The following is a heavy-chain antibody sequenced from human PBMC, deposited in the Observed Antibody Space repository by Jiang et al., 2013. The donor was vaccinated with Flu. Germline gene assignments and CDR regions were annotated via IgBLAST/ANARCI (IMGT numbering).Heavy chain of an antibody. CDR1: GGSIRSSSYY. V-gene: IGHV4-39*01. CDR2: IYYSGST. CDR3: ATDLVLMLYATPYYGMDV. J-gene: IGHJ6*02. D-gene: IGHD2-8*01. Sequence: LLKPSETLSLTCIVSGGSIRSSSYYWGWIRQPPGKGLEWIGSIYYSGSTYYNPSLKSRVTMSVDTSKNQFSLKLSSVTAADTAVYYXATDLVLMLYATPYYGMDVWGQ.